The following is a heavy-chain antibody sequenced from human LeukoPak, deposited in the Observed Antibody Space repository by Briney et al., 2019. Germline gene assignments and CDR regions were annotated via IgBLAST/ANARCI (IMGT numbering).Heavy chain of an antibody. CDR2: IWYDGSDK. J-gene: IGHJ6*02. CDR1: GFTFNTYG. Sequence: GRSLRLSCAASGFTFNTYGMNWVRQAPGEGLEWVAIIWYDGSDKYYAESVKGRFTISRDNSKNTLYLQVSSLRAEDTAVYYCARVGCTGGSCLAYNYYAMDVWGQGTTVTVSS. V-gene: IGHV3-33*01. CDR3: ARVGCTGGSCLAYNYYAMDV. D-gene: IGHD2-15*01.